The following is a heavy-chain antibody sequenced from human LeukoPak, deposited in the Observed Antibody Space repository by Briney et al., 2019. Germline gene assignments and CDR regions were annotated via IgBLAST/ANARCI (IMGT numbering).Heavy chain of an antibody. CDR2: IYGGGTNT. V-gene: IGHV3-23*01. J-gene: IGHJ4*02. CDR1: GFTLSGYF. Sequence: GGSLRLSCAASGFTLSGYFMNWLRQAPGKGLEWVSTIYGGGTNTFYADSVKGRFTISRDDSKNMQFLEMDSLRPEDTAVYFCAKRITEAAGIYFDSWGQGTLVTVSS. CDR3: AKRITEAAGIYFDS. D-gene: IGHD6-19*01.